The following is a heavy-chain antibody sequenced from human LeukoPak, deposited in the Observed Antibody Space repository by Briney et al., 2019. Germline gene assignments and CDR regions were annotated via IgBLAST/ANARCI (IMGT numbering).Heavy chain of an antibody. Sequence: ASVKVSCNASGYTFTSYGISWARQAPGQGLEWMGWISAYNGNTNYAQKLQGRVTMTTDTSTSTAYMELRSLRSDDTAVYYCARDSAAAGTEGFDYWGQGTLVTVSS. CDR2: ISAYNGNT. J-gene: IGHJ4*02. CDR3: ARDSAAAGTEGFDY. V-gene: IGHV1-18*01. CDR1: GYTFTSYG. D-gene: IGHD6-13*01.